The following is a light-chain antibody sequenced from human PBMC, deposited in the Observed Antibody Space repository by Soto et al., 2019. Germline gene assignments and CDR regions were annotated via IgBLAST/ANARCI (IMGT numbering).Light chain of an antibody. Sequence: EFVLTQSPGTLSLSPGERATLSCWASQSVSSGYLAWYQQKPGQAPRLLIYGASRRATGIPDRFSGSGSGTDFTLTISRLEPEDFAVYYCQQYGSSPRTFGQGTKVDIK. V-gene: IGKV3-20*01. CDR3: QQYGSSPRT. J-gene: IGKJ1*01. CDR1: QSVSSGY. CDR2: GAS.